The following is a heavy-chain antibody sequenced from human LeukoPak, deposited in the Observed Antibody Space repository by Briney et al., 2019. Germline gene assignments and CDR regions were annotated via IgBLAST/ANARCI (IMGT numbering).Heavy chain of an antibody. V-gene: IGHV4-34*01. CDR2: INHSGST. CDR3: ARGTRGFSSRLYVVVPAATGQRAHFDY. D-gene: IGHD2-2*01. Sequence: PSETLSLTCAVYGGSFSGYYWSWIRQPPGKGLEWIGEINHSGSTNYNPSLESRVTISVDTSKNQFSLKLSSVTAADTAVYYCARGTRGFSSRLYVVVPAATGQRAHFDYWGQGTLVTVSS. CDR1: GGSFSGYY. J-gene: IGHJ4*02.